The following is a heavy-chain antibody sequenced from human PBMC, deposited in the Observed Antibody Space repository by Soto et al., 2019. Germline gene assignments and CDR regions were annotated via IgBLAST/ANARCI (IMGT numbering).Heavy chain of an antibody. CDR3: ARRGRTENWFDP. CDR2: IYYSGST. Sequence: SETLXLTCTVPGGSISSYDWSWIRQPPGKGLEWIGYIYYSGSTNYNPSLKSRVTISVDTSKNQFSLKLSSVTAADTAVYYCARRGRTENWFDPWGQGTLVTVSS. V-gene: IGHV4-59*08. CDR1: GGSISSYD. J-gene: IGHJ5*02. D-gene: IGHD2-21*02.